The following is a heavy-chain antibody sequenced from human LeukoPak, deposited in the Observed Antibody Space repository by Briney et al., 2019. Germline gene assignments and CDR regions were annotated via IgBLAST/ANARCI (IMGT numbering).Heavy chain of an antibody. D-gene: IGHD1-26*01. CDR1: GFTFSSYA. J-gene: IGHJ4*02. CDR2: ISYDGSNK. CDR3: ARDQDSGSYYSYFDY. Sequence: GGSLRLSCAASGFTFSSYAMHWVRQAPGKGLEWVAVISYDGSNKYYADSVKGRFTISRDNSKNTLYLQMNSLRAEDTAVYYCARDQDSGSYYSYFDYWGQGTLVTVSS. V-gene: IGHV3-30-3*01.